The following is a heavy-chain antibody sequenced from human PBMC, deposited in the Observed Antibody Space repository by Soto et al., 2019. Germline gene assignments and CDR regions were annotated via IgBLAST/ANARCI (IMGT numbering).Heavy chain of an antibody. CDR3: GRAFYCSGGSCPIDY. Sequence: QVQLVQSGAEVKKPGSSVKVSCKASGGTFSSYTISWVRQAPGQGLEWMGRIIPILGIANYAQKFQGRVTITANKSTSTAYMELSSPRSGDTAVYYCGRAFYCSGGSCPIDYWGQGTLVTVSS. CDR1: GGTFSSYT. J-gene: IGHJ4*02. D-gene: IGHD2-15*01. V-gene: IGHV1-69*02. CDR2: IIPILGIA.